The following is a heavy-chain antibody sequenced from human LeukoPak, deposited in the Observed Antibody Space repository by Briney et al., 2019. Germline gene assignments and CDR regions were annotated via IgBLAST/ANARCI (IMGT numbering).Heavy chain of an antibody. CDR3: AKAISTFRSVFDI. J-gene: IGHJ3*02. Sequence: GASVKVSCKVSGGSFGSHAFRWVRQAPGQGFEWVGGVIPVFGRANYAQKFQGRVTITADESTSSIYMEVHSLRSEDTAVYYCAKAISTFRSVFDIWGQGTSVTVSS. D-gene: IGHD2-21*01. V-gene: IGHV1-69*13. CDR2: VIPVFGRA. CDR1: GGSFGSHA.